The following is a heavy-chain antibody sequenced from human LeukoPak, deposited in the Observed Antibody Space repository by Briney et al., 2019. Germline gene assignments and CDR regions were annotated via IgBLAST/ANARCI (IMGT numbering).Heavy chain of an antibody. CDR1: GYTLTSYW. CDR3: ARRSGPDYYGMVV. J-gene: IGHJ6*02. Sequence: GESLKITCKGSGYTLTSYWIGWVRQMPGKGLEWMGIIFPGDSDTRYSPSVQGQVTISADKSISTAYLQWSSLKASDPAMYYCARRSGPDYYGMVVWGQGTTVTVSS. D-gene: IGHD6-19*01. V-gene: IGHV5-51*01. CDR2: IFPGDSDT.